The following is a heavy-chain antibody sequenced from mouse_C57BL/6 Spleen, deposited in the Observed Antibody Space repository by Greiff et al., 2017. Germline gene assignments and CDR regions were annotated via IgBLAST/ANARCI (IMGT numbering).Heavy chain of an antibody. CDR1: GFNIKNTY. J-gene: IGHJ3*01. CDR2: IDPANGNT. CDR3: ARGGGGGAWFAY. V-gene: IGHV14-3*01. D-gene: IGHD1-1*02. Sequence: VHVKQSVAELVRPGASVKLSCTASGFNIKNTYMPWVKQRPEQGLEWIGRIDPANGNTKYAPKFQGKATITADTSSNTAYLQLSSLTSEDTALDYCARGGGGGAWFAYWGQGTLVTVSA.